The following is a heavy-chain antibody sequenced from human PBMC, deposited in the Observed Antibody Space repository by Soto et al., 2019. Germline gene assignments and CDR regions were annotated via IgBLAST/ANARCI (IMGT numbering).Heavy chain of an antibody. J-gene: IGHJ5*02. V-gene: IGHV1-2*02. D-gene: IGHD5-18*01. CDR1: GYTFTGYY. CDR2: INPNSGNT. CDR3: ARGEGDTAKFDP. Sequence: QVQLVQSGAEVKKPGASVKVSCKASGYTFTGYYMHWVRQAPGKWLGWMGWINPNSGNTKYVQKFQGRVIMTRDTSSRTAYMEMRRRTSEDTALYYCARGEGDTAKFDPWGQGTLVNGSS.